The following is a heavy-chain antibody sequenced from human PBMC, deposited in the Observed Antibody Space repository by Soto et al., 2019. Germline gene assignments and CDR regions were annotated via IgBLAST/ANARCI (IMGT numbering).Heavy chain of an antibody. CDR1: GYTLTELS. J-gene: IGHJ6*02. CDR2: FDPEDGET. D-gene: IGHD6-6*01. V-gene: IGHV1-24*01. Sequence: ASVKVSCKVSGYTLTELSMHWVRQAPGKGLEWMGGFDPEDGETIYAQKFQGRVTMTEDTSTDTAYMELSSLRSEDTAVYYCATRGGAARPDFNYYYGMDIWGQGTTVTSP. CDR3: ATRGGAARPDFNYYYGMDI.